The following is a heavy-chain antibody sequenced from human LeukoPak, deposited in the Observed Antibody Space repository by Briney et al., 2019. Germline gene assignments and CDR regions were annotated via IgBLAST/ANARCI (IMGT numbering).Heavy chain of an antibody. V-gene: IGHV3-30*04. CDR1: GFTFSSYA. J-gene: IGHJ5*02. CDR3: AVVDTNWFDP. D-gene: IGHD3/OR15-3a*01. Sequence: GRSLRLSCAASGFTFSSYAMHWVRQAPGKGLEWVAVISYDGSNKYYADSVKGRFTISRDNSKNTLYLQMNSLRAEDTAVYYCAVVDTNWFDPWGQGTLVTVSS. CDR2: ISYDGSNK.